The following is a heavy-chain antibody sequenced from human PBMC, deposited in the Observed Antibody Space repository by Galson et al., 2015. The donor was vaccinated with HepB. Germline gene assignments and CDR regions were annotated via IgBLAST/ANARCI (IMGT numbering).Heavy chain of an antibody. CDR2: INPSGGST. Sequence: SVKVSCKASGYTFTSYYMHWVRQAPGQGLEWMGIINPSGGSTSYAQKFQGRVTMTRDTSTSTVYMELSSLRSEDTAVYYCARVVMGYCSSTSCSDAFDIWGQGTMVTVSS. V-gene: IGHV1-46*01. D-gene: IGHD2-2*01. J-gene: IGHJ3*02. CDR1: GYTFTSYY. CDR3: ARVVMGYCSSTSCSDAFDI.